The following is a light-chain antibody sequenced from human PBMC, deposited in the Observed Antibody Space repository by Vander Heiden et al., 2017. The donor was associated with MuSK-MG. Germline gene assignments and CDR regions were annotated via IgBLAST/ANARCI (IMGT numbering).Light chain of an antibody. Sequence: EIVLTQSPATLSLSPGERATLSCRASQSVSSYLAWYQQKPGQAPRLLIYDASNRATGIKARFSGSGDGTDVTLTISSREPEDFEVYYCQQRNNGHVNFTFGHGTKVDIK. CDR3: QQRNNGHVNFT. J-gene: IGKJ3*01. CDR2: DAS. CDR1: QSVSSY. V-gene: IGKV3D-11*02.